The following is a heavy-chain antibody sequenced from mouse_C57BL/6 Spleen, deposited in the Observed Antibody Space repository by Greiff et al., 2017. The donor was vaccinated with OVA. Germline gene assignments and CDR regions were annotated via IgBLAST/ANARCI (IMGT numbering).Heavy chain of an antibody. J-gene: IGHJ3*01. CDR2: IWRDGST. Sequence: VQRVESGPGLVAPSQSLSITCTVSGFSLTSYGVHWVRQPPGKGMEWLVVIWRDGSTNYNSALKSRLSISKDNSKSQVFLKMNSLHTDDTAMYYCARQGLGHRGFAYWGQGTLVTVSA. V-gene: IGHV2-6-1*01. D-gene: IGHD4-1*01. CDR3: ARQGLGHRGFAY. CDR1: GFSLTSYG.